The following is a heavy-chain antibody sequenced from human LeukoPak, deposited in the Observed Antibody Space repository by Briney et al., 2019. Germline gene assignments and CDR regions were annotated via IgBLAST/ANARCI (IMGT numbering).Heavy chain of an antibody. D-gene: IGHD6-19*01. Sequence: PGGSLRLSCAASGFTVSTNYMSWVRRAPGKGLEWVSVIYSDGTTYYADSVKGRFTISRDNSKNTLYLQMNSLRAEDTAVYYCARDGYSSGWYDYWGQGTLVTVSS. CDR3: ARDGYSSGWYDY. CDR1: GFTVSTNY. J-gene: IGHJ4*02. CDR2: IYSDGTT. V-gene: IGHV3-53*01.